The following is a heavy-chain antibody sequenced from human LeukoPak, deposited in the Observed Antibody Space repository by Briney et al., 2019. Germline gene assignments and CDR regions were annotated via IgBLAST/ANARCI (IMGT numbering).Heavy chain of an antibody. V-gene: IGHV4-59*01. D-gene: IGHD3-10*01. Sequence: PSETLSLTCTVSGGSISSYYWSWIRQPPGKGLEWIGYIYYSGSTNYNPSLKSRVTISVDTSKNQFSLKLSSVTAADTAVYYCARGSGTALDYYYYMDVWGKGTTVTISS. J-gene: IGHJ6*03. CDR1: GGSISSYY. CDR2: IYYSGST. CDR3: ARGSGTALDYYYYMDV.